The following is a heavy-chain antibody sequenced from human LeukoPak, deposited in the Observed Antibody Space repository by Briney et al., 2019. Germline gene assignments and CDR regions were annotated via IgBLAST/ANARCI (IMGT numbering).Heavy chain of an antibody. Sequence: SETLSLTCTVSGDSISSSSYYWGWIRQPPGKGLEWIGSIYYSGSTYYNPSLKSRVTISVDTSKNQFSLKLGSVTAADTAVYYCAGANIVVVPAATSYNWFDPWGQGTLVTVTS. CDR1: GDSISSSSYY. J-gene: IGHJ5*02. V-gene: IGHV4-39*07. CDR2: IYYSGST. D-gene: IGHD2-2*01. CDR3: AGANIVVVPAATSYNWFDP.